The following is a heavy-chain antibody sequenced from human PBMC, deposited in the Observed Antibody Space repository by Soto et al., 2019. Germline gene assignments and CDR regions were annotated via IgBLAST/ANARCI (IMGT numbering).Heavy chain of an antibody. CDR1: GYTFTSYY. CDR2: INPSDGST. CDR3: ARDYPRGGYNHY. Sequence: ASVKVSCKASGYTFTSYYMHWVRQAPGQGLEWMGIINPSDGSTSYAQKFQGRVTMTRDTSTSTVYMELSSLRSEDTAVYYCARDYPRGGYNHYGGQGTLVTASS. V-gene: IGHV1-46*01. J-gene: IGHJ4*02. D-gene: IGHD5-12*01.